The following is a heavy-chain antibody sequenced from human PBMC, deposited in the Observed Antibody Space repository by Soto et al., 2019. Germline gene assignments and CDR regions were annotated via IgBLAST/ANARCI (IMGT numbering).Heavy chain of an antibody. D-gene: IGHD2-21*02. J-gene: IGHJ4*02. CDR3: ARVYDGVVTGDYIDY. V-gene: IGHV3-72*01. CDR1: GLTFSDHY. Sequence: EVQMVESGGGLVQPGGSLRLSCLASGLTFSDHYMDWFRQSPGKGLGWVGRTRDKPNSYTTEFAASVKGRFTISRDDSKNSLYLQMNSLRTEDTAVYYCARVYDGVVTGDYIDYWGQGTLVTVAS. CDR2: TRDKPNSYTT.